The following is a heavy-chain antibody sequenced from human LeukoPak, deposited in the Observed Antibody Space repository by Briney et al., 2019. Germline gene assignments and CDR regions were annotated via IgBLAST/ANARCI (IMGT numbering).Heavy chain of an antibody. D-gene: IGHD1-1*01. CDR3: AKDQAATGTTSGIDY. CDR1: GFTFSNYG. CDR2: IWYDGSNK. Sequence: PGRSLRLSCAASGFTFSNYGMHWVRQAPGKGLEWVAVIWYDGSNKYYADSVKGRFTISRDNSKNTLYLQMNSLRAEDTALYYCAKDQAATGTTSGIDYWGQGTLVTVSS. V-gene: IGHV3-33*06. J-gene: IGHJ4*02.